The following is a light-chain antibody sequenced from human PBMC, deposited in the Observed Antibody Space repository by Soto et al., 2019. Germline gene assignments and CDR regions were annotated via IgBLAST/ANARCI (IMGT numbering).Light chain of an antibody. Sequence: AIRMTQSPSSLSASTGDRVTITCRASQGISSYLAWYQQKPGKAPKLLIYAASTLQSGVPSRFSGSGSGTDFTLIISCLQSEDFATYYCHQYYSYPPFTFGPGTKVDIK. CDR2: AAS. V-gene: IGKV1-8*01. CDR1: QGISSY. CDR3: HQYYSYPPFT. J-gene: IGKJ3*01.